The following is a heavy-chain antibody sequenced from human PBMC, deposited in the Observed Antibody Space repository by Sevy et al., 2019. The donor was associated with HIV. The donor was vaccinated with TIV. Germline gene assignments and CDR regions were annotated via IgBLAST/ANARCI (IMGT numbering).Heavy chain of an antibody. CDR3: TRWKAAQSIFDY. CDR1: GFTFGDYC. D-gene: IGHD6-13*01. Sequence: GGSLRLSCTASGFTFGDYCMSWVRQAPGKGLEWVAFLKSDVYGGTVDHAASVRVRFVMSRDDSKTIAYLQMNDLKTEDTGVYYCTRWKAAQSIFDYWGQGALVTVSS. J-gene: IGHJ4*02. V-gene: IGHV3-49*04. CDR2: LKSDVYGGTV.